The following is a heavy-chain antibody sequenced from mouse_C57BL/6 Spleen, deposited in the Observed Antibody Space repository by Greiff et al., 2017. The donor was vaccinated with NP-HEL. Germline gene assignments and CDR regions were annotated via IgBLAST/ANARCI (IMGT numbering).Heavy chain of an antibody. J-gene: IGHJ4*01. CDR3: ARISTMIKKYAMDY. CDR2: IHPNSGST. Sequence: VQLQQPGAELVKPGASVKLSCKASGYTFTSYWMHWVKQRPGQGLEWIGMIHPNSGSTNYNEKFKSKATLTVDKSFSTAYMQLSSLTSEDSAVYYCARISTMIKKYAMDYWGQGTSVTVSS. V-gene: IGHV1-64*01. D-gene: IGHD2-4*01. CDR1: GYTFTSYW.